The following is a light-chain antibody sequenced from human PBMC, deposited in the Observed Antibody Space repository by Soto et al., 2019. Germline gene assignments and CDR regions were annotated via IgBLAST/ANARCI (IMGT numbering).Light chain of an antibody. Sequence: EIVLMQSPGTLSLSPGERATLSCRASQSFRGLLAWYQQKPGQAPRLLIYDAYNRATGIPPRFSGSGSGTDFTLTISSLEPEDSAVYYCQQRHMWPITFGQGTRLEIK. J-gene: IGKJ5*01. V-gene: IGKV3-11*01. CDR2: DAY. CDR1: QSFRGL. CDR3: QQRHMWPIT.